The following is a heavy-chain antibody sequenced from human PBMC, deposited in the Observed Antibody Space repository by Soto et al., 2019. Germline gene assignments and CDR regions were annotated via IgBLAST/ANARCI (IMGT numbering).Heavy chain of an antibody. J-gene: IGHJ4*02. CDR1: GFTFSRYW. D-gene: IGHD3-22*01. Sequence: LRLSCAASGFTFSRYWMYWVRQAPGKGLEWVSTVSVSGGTTYYADSLKGRFTISRDNSKKTVYLQMNRLRADDTAIYYCAKGLYYYDSSGYRLFDYWGQGTLVTVSS. CDR2: VSVSGGTT. CDR3: AKGLYYYDSSGYRLFDY. V-gene: IGHV3-23*01.